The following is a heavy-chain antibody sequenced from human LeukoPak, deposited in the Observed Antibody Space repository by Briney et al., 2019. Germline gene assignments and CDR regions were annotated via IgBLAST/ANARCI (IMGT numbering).Heavy chain of an antibody. Sequence: KPSETLSLTCTVSGGSISSYYWSWIRQPPGKGLEWIGYIYYSGSTNYNPSLKSRVTISVDTSKNQFSLKLSSVTAADTAVYYCARHAGGELSGAFDIWGQGIMVTVSS. CDR3: ARHAGGELSGAFDI. V-gene: IGHV4-59*08. CDR2: IYYSGST. CDR1: GGSISSYY. J-gene: IGHJ3*02. D-gene: IGHD3-16*02.